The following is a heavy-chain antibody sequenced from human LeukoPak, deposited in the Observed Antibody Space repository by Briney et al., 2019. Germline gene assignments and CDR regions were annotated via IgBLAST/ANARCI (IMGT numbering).Heavy chain of an antibody. D-gene: IGHD5-12*01. CDR3: AKDQAWLRFDY. CDR1: GFTFSSYV. J-gene: IGHJ4*02. CDR2: ISGSGGST. V-gene: IGHV3-23*01. Sequence: GGSLRLSCAASGFTFSSYVMTWVRQAPGKGLEWVSGISGSGGSTYYADSVKGRFTISRDSSKNTLYLQMDSLRAEDTAVYYCAKDQAWLRFDYWGQGTLVTVSS.